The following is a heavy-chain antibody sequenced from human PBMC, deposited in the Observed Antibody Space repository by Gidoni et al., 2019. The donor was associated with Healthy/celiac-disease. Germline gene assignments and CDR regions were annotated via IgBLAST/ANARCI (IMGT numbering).Heavy chain of an antibody. Sequence: QVQLVESGGGVVQPGGSLSLSCASSGFTFSSYGMHWVRQATGKGLEWVAFIRYDGSKKYYEDSVKGRFTISRDNSKNTLYLQMNSLRAEDTAVYYCAKGTSHFDYWGQGTLVTVSS. V-gene: IGHV3-30*02. CDR1: GFTFSSYG. CDR2: IRYDGSKK. D-gene: IGHD4-17*01. CDR3: AKGTSHFDY. J-gene: IGHJ4*02.